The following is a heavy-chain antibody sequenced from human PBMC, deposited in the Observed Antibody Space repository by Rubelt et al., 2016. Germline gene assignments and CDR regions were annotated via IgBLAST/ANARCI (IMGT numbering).Heavy chain of an antibody. Sequence: QVQLQQWGAGLLKPSETLSLTCAVYGGSFSGYYWSWIRQPPGKGLEWIGEINHSGSTNYNPSLKSRVTISVDTSKNQFSLKLSSVTAADTAVYYCARAEDIVVVVAATKPWFDPWGQGTLVTVSS. CDR1: GGSFSGYY. CDR3: ARAEDIVVVVAATKPWFDP. J-gene: IGHJ5*02. V-gene: IGHV4-34*01. CDR2: INHSGST. D-gene: IGHD2-15*01.